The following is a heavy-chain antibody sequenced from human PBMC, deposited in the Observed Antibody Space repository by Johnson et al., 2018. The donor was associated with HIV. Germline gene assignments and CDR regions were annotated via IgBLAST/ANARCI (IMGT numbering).Heavy chain of an antibody. Sequence: QVQLVESGGGLVQPGGSLRLSCAASGFTFSDYYMSWIRQAPGKGLEWVAVISYDGSNKYYADSVKGRFTILRDNSKNTLYLQMNSLRAEDTAVYYCARDASYYGSANDAFDIWGQGTIVTVSS. CDR1: GFTFSDYY. J-gene: IGHJ3*02. CDR2: ISYDGSNK. CDR3: ARDASYYGSANDAFDI. D-gene: IGHD3-10*01. V-gene: IGHV3-30*03.